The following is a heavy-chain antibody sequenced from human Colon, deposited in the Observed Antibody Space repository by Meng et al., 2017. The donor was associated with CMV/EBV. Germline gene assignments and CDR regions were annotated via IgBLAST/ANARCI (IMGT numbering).Heavy chain of an antibody. CDR3: ARDIGTTRSYYSYGMDV. D-gene: IGHD2-2*01. Sequence: GESLKIFCAASGFTFSTYEMSWVRQAPGEGLEWVSYISSSGNTIYHADSVKGRFTISRANAKNSLYLQMNSLRAEDTAVYYFARDIGTTRSYYSYGMDVWGHGTTVTVSS. V-gene: IGHV3-48*03. J-gene: IGHJ6*02. CDR1: GFTFSTYE. CDR2: ISSSGNTI.